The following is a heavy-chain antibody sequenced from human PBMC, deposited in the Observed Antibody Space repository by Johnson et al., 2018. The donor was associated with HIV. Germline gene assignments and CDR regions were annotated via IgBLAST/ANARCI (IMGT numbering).Heavy chain of an antibody. D-gene: IGHD6-13*01. CDR2: ISYDGSNK. Sequence: QVQLVESGGGVVQPGRSLRLSCAASGVTFSSHAMHWVRQAPGKGLDWVTVISYDGSNKYYADSVKGRFTISRDNSKNTLYLQMNSLRAEDTAVYYCARSKGSIWYGSAFDIWGQGTMVTVSS. J-gene: IGHJ3*02. CDR1: GVTFSSHA. CDR3: ARSKGSIWYGSAFDI. V-gene: IGHV3-30-3*01.